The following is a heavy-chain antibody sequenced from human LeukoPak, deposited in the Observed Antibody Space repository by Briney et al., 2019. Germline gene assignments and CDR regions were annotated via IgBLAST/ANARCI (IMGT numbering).Heavy chain of an antibody. CDR2: IYYSGST. J-gene: IGHJ5*02. Sequence: SETLSLTCTVSGGSISSYYWSWIRQPPGKGLEWIGYIYYSGSTNYNPSLKSRVTISVDTSKNQFSLKLSSVTAADTAKYYCASLGYCSSTSCENRWFDPWGQGTLVTVSS. V-gene: IGHV4-59*12. D-gene: IGHD2-2*01. CDR1: GGSISSYY. CDR3: ASLGYCSSTSCENRWFDP.